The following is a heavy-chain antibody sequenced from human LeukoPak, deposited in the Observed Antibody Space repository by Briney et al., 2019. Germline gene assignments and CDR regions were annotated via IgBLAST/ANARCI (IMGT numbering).Heavy chain of an antibody. J-gene: IGHJ4*02. Sequence: GGSPRLSCAASGFTFSSYGMSWVRQAPGKGLEWVSAISGSGGSTYYADSVKGRFTISRDNSKNTLYLQMNSLRAEDTAVYYCAKENWFGESYFDYWGQGTLVTVSS. V-gene: IGHV3-23*01. CDR2: ISGSGGST. CDR1: GFTFSSYG. CDR3: AKENWFGESYFDY. D-gene: IGHD3-10*01.